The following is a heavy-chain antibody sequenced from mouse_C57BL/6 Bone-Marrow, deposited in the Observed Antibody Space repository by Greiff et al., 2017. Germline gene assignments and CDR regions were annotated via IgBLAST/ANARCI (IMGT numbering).Heavy chain of an antibody. J-gene: IGHJ2*01. CDR2: IRNKANGYTT. CDR3: ARSTVVVHFDY. CDR1: GFTFTDYY. D-gene: IGHD1-1*01. V-gene: IGHV7-3*01. Sequence: EVHLVESGGGLVQPGGSLSLSCAASGFTFTDYYMSWVRQPPGKALEWLGFIRNKANGYTTEYSASVKGRFTISRDNSQSILYLQMNALRAEDSATYYCARSTVVVHFDYWGQGTTLTVPS.